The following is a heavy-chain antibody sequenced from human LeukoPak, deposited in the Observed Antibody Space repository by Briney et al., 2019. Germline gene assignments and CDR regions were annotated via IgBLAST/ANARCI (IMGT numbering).Heavy chain of an antibody. CDR3: ARGQYDFWSGHDY. V-gene: IGHV4-34*01. J-gene: IGHJ4*02. CDR1: GGSFSGYY. D-gene: IGHD3-3*01. Sequence: ASETLSLTCAVYGGSFSGYYWSWIRQPPGKGLEWIGEINHSGSTNYNPSLKSRVTISVDTSKNQFSLKLSSVTAADTAVYYCARGQYDFWSGHDYWGQGTLVTVSS. CDR2: INHSGST.